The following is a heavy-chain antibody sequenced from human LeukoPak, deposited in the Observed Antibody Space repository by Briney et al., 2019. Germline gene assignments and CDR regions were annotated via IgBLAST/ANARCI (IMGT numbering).Heavy chain of an antibody. Sequence: GGSLRLSCAASGFTFSSYAMHWVRQAPGKGLEWVAVISYDGSNKYYADSVKGRFTISRDNSKNTLYLQMNSLKTEDTAVYYCTTGAGGSDDAFDIWGQGTMVAVSS. J-gene: IGHJ3*02. CDR2: ISYDGSNK. CDR3: TTGAGGSDDAFDI. V-gene: IGHV3-30-3*01. D-gene: IGHD3-10*01. CDR1: GFTFSSYA.